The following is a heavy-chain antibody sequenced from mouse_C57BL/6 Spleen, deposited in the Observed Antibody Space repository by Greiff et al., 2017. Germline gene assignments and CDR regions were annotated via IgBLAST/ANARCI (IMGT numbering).Heavy chain of an antibody. CDR1: GYTFTSYW. CDR2: INPSSGYT. Sequence: QVQLQQSGAELAKPGASVKLSCKASGYTFTSYWMHWVNQRPGQGLEWIGYINPSSGYTKYNQKFKDKATLTANKSSITAYMQLISRTYDDSAVYYCARSRYVDSILYYYAMGYWGQGTSVTVSS. CDR3: ARSRYVDSILYYYAMGY. D-gene: IGHD2-10*02. V-gene: IGHV1-7*01. J-gene: IGHJ4*01.